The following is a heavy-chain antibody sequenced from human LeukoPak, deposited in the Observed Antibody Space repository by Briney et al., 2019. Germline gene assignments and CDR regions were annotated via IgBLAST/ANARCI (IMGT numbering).Heavy chain of an antibody. CDR1: GFSFNNYG. CDR2: ISNDGRKK. D-gene: IGHD4-17*01. V-gene: IGHV3-30*03. CDR3: ARDWGRGDSKYLDF. J-gene: IGHJ4*02. Sequence: GGSLRLSCAASGFSFNNYGMHWVRQAPGKGLECAALISNDGRKKYYAGSAKGRFTISRDNSRNTVFLEMNSLRGDDTAVYFCARDWGRGDSKYLDFWGQGILVTVSS.